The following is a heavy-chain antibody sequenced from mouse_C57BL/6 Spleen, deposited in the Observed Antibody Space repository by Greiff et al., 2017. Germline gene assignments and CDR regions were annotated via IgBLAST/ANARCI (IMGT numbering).Heavy chain of an antibody. CDR1: GYTFTSYW. Sequence: QVQLKQPGAELVRPGTSVKLSCKASGYTFTSYWMHWVKQRPGQGLEWIGVIDPSDSYTNYNQKFKGKATLTVDTSSSTAYMQLSSLTSEDSAVYYCAREGYYGSSPYFDYWGQGTTLTVSS. CDR3: AREGYYGSSPYFDY. CDR2: IDPSDSYT. D-gene: IGHD1-1*01. J-gene: IGHJ2*01. V-gene: IGHV1-59*01.